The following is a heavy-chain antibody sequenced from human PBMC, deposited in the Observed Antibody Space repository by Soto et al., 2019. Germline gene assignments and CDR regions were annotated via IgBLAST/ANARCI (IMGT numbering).Heavy chain of an antibody. J-gene: IGHJ4*02. V-gene: IGHV3-33*01. Sequence: GGSLRLSCAASGYAFRTHGMHWVRQAPGKGLEWVAVIWGDGSKKYYADSVKGRFTISKDNSKNTLFLQMNTLRAEDTAVYYCARGAVVAGDFDYWGQGTLVTVSS. CDR1: GYAFRTHG. CDR3: ARGAVVAGDFDY. CDR2: IWGDGSKK. D-gene: IGHD2-15*01.